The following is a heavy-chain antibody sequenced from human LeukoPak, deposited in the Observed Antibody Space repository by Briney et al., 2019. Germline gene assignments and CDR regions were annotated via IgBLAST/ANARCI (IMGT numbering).Heavy chain of an antibody. Sequence: SSETLSLTCTVSGGSISSSSYYWGWIRQPPGKGLEWIGSIYYSGSTYYNPSLKSRVTISVDTSKNQFSLKLSSVTAADTAVYYCAREYVPYGMTFDIWGQGTMVTVSS. J-gene: IGHJ3*02. CDR3: AREYVPYGMTFDI. CDR1: GGSISSSSYY. D-gene: IGHD4-17*01. CDR2: IYYSGST. V-gene: IGHV4-39*07.